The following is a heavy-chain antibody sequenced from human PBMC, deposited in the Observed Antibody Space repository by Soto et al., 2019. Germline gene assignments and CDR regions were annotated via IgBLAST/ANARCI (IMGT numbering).Heavy chain of an antibody. Sequence: PSQTLSLTCAISGDSVSRNSGAWNWIRQSPSGGLQWLGRTYYRSKWYSEYAPSVKSRITINPDTAKNQFALQLKSVTPDDSGVYYCARGNWHDEGYHYGMDVWGQRITVTV. D-gene: IGHD1-1*01. CDR3: ARGNWHDEGYHYGMDV. CDR2: TYYRSKWYS. J-gene: IGHJ6*02. V-gene: IGHV6-1*01. CDR1: GDSVSRNSGA.